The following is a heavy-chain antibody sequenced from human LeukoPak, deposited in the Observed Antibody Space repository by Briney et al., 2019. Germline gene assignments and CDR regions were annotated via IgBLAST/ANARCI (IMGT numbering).Heavy chain of an antibody. Sequence: PGESLKISCKGSGYTFTSYGISWVRQAPGQGLEWMGWISAYNGNTNYAQKLQGRVTMTTDTSTSTAYMELRSLRSDDTAVYYCARGGRWVGSYYHFDYWGQGTLVTVSS. J-gene: IGHJ4*02. CDR1: GYTFTSYG. CDR3: ARGGRWVGSYYHFDY. D-gene: IGHD1-26*01. V-gene: IGHV1-18*01. CDR2: ISAYNGNT.